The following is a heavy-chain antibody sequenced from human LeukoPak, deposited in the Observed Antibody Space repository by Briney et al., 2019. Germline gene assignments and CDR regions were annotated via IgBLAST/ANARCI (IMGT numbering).Heavy chain of an antibody. CDR2: ISGSGSST. D-gene: IGHD3-3*01. CDR3: AKGTVYDFWSGYYAFDY. CDR1: GFTFSNYA. Sequence: GGSLRLSCAASGFTFSNYAMSWVRQTPGKGLEWVAAISGSGSSTHYANSVKGRFTISRDNSKNTLYLQMSSLRAEDTAVYYCAKGTVYDFWSGYYAFDYWGQGTLVTVSS. J-gene: IGHJ4*02. V-gene: IGHV3-23*01.